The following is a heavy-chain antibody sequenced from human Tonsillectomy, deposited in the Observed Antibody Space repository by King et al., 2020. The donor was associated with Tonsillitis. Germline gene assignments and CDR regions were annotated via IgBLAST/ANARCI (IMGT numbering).Heavy chain of an antibody. D-gene: IGHD3-3*01. CDR3: EKLIRSGYHLYYMDV. CDR2: ISDSAGGT. J-gene: IGHJ6*03. V-gene: IGHV3-23*04. Sequence: VQLVESGGGLVQPGGSLRLSCAASGFTFSSFAMTWVRQAPGKGLEWVSSISDSAGGTYYADSVNGRFTISRDNSKNTLYLQVNGLRAEDTAVYYCEKLIRSGYHLYYMDVWGKGTTVTVSS. CDR1: GFTFSSFA.